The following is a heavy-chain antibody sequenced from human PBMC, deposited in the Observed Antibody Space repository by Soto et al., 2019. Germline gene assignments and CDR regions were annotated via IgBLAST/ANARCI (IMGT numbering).Heavy chain of an antibody. D-gene: IGHD3-9*01. Sequence: SVKGSCKASGYTFASYDINWVRQATVQGLEWMGWMNPNSGNTGYAQKFQGRVTMTRNTSISTAYMELSSLRSEDTAVYYCARGGRPGHINDILTPFDYWGQGTLVTVSS. V-gene: IGHV1-8*01. CDR1: GYTFASYD. CDR2: MNPNSGNT. CDR3: ARGGRPGHINDILTPFDY. J-gene: IGHJ4*02.